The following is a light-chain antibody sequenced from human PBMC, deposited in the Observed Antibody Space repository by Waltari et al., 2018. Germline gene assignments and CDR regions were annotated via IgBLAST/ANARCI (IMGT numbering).Light chain of an antibody. V-gene: IGLV3-1*01. J-gene: IGLJ2*01. Sequence: SYELTQPPSVSVSPGQTASITCSGDKLGDKYACWYQQKPGQSPVLVIYKDIKRPSGIPERFSGSNSGNTATLTISGSQAMDEADYYCQAWDSRVVFGGGTKLTVL. CDR1: KLGDKY. CDR3: QAWDSRVV. CDR2: KDI.